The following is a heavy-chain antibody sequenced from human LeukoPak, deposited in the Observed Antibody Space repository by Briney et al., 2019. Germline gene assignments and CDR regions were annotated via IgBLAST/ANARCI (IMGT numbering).Heavy chain of an antibody. D-gene: IGHD2-2*01. CDR1: GGSVSNYY. J-gene: IGHJ4*02. V-gene: IGHV4-59*02. CDR3: ARGSCSSTSCYLDY. Sequence: SETLSLTCTVSGGSVSNYYWSWIRQPPGKGLEWIGYTYYNERSNYNPALKSRVTFSVDTSKNQFSLKLSSVTAADTAVYYCARGSCSSTSCYLDYWGQGTLVTVSS. CDR2: TYYNERS.